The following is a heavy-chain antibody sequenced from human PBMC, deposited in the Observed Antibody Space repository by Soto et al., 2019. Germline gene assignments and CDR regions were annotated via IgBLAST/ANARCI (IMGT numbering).Heavy chain of an antibody. Sequence: GSLRLSCAASGFTFSSYGMHWVRQAPGKGLEWVAVISYGGSNKYYADSVKGRFTISRDNSKNTLYLQMNSLRAEDTAVYYCAKDRGDYVWGSYRHTPLYYYYGMDVWGQGTTVTVSS. D-gene: IGHD3-16*02. CDR2: ISYGGSNK. J-gene: IGHJ6*02. CDR1: GFTFSSYG. CDR3: AKDRGDYVWGSYRHTPLYYYYGMDV. V-gene: IGHV3-30*18.